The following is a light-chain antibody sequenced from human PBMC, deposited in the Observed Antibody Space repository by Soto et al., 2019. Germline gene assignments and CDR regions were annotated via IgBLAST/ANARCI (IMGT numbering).Light chain of an antibody. CDR3: QYYGSSRRGVV. Sequence: QSVLTQPPSVSGAPGQRVTISCTGSSSNIGAGYDVHWYQQLPGTAPKLLIYGNSNRPSGVPDRFSGSKSGTSASLAITGLQDEDADDYYCQYYGSSRRGVVFGGGTKLTVL. CDR1: SSNIGAGYD. V-gene: IGLV1-40*01. J-gene: IGLJ2*01. CDR2: GNS.